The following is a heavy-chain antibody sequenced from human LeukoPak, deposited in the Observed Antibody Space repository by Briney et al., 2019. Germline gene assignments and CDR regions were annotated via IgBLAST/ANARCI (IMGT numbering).Heavy chain of an antibody. Sequence: SETLPFTCTGSGGSISSYYWSWIRQPAGNGLKGFGRIYTSGSTNYNPSLKSRVTMSVDTSKNQCSLTLSSVTAADTTVYYCARDYYGWFDPRGQGTLVTVSS. CDR1: GGSISSYY. CDR2: IYTSGST. J-gene: IGHJ5*02. D-gene: IGHD3-10*01. CDR3: ARDYYGWFDP. V-gene: IGHV4-4*07.